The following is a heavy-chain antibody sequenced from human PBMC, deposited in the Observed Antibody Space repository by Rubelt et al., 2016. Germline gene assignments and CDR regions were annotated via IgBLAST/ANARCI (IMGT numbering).Heavy chain of an antibody. V-gene: IGHV4-34*01. CDR3: ARGVYCSSTSCPSYDAFDI. Sequence: QVQLQQWGAGLLKPSETLSLTCAVYGGSFSGYYWSWIRQPPGKGLEWIGEINHSGGSSANPSLTSRVPISSATSTNQLLLKLNSVTAADTAVYYCARGVYCSSTSCPSYDAFDIWGEGTMVTVSS. CDR2: INHSGGS. D-gene: IGHD2-2*01. CDR1: GGSFSGYY. J-gene: IGHJ3*02.